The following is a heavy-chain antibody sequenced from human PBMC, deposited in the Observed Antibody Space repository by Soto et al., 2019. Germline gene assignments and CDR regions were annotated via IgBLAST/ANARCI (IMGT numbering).Heavy chain of an antibody. Sequence: QLQLQESGPGLVKPSETLSLTCSVSGDSISSSTYYWGWIRQPPGKGLEWIGTIYYNGNTYYKPSLKSRVXIXXDTSKKQFSLKLSSVTAADTAVYYCATLDSGYFDYWGQGTLVTVSS. CDR3: ATLDSGYFDY. CDR1: GDSISSSTYY. D-gene: IGHD3-9*01. J-gene: IGHJ4*02. V-gene: IGHV4-39*01. CDR2: IYYNGNT.